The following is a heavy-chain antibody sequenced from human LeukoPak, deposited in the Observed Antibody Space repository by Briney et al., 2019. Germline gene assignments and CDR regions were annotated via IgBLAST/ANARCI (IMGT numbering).Heavy chain of an antibody. CDR3: TTGFIAAAGTNY. D-gene: IGHD6-13*01. CDR1: GFTFSNAW. CDR2: IKSETDGGTT. J-gene: IGHJ4*02. Sequence: GGSLRLSCAASGFTFSNAWMSWVRQAPGKGLEWVGRIKSETDGGTTDYAAPVKGRFTISRDDSKNTLYLQMNSLKTEDTAVYYCTTGFIAAAGTNYWGQGTLVTVSS. V-gene: IGHV3-15*01.